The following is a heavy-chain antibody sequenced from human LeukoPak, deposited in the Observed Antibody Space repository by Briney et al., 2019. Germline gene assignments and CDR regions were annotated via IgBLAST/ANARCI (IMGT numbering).Heavy chain of an antibody. CDR3: ARDTHSSSWYWNY. D-gene: IGHD6-13*01. CDR1: GFTFSSYE. CDR2: IYSSGNNI. Sequence: HSGGSLRLSCAASGFTFSSYEMNWVRQAPGKGLEWVSYIYSSGNNIYYADSVKGRFTISRDNAKNSLYLQMNSLRAEDTAVYYCARDTHSSSWYWNYWGQGTLVTVSS. J-gene: IGHJ4*02. V-gene: IGHV3-48*03.